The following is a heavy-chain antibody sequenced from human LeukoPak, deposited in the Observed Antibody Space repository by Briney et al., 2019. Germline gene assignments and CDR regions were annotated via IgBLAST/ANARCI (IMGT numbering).Heavy chain of an antibody. CDR2: INSDGSST. CDR1: GFTFSTYW. J-gene: IGHJ4*02. V-gene: IGHV3-74*01. CDR3: ARPYSYHDFWD. Sequence: SGGSLRLSCAASGFTFSTYWMHWVRQAPGKGLVWVSRINSDGSSTSYADPVKGRFTISRDNAMSTLYLQMNSLRAEDTAVYYCARPYSYHDFWDWGQGTLVTVSS. D-gene: IGHD3-3*01.